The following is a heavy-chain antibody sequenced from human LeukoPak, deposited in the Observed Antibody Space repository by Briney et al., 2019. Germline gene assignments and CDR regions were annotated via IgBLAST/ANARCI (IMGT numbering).Heavy chain of an antibody. CDR3: ARGDAFSGDH. V-gene: IGHV3-7*04. CDR2: IHPEGNEK. Sequence: PGGSLRLSCAASGFPFRNFWMSWGRQAPGRGLEWVANIHPEGNEKYHVESVKGRFTISRDNAKSSLFLQMNGLRAEDTAVYYCARGDAFSGDHLGQGTLVTVSS. J-gene: IGHJ4*02. CDR1: GFPFRNFW.